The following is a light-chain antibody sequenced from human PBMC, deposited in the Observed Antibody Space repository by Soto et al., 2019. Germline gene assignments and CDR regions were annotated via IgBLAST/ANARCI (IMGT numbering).Light chain of an antibody. Sequence: DIQMTQSPSSLSASVGDRVTITCRASQSISSYLNWYQQKPGKAPKLLIYAASSLQSGVPSRFSGSGSGTDFTLTISSLQPDDFATYYCQQSYSTPLTFGGGTKVETK. CDR2: AAS. CDR1: QSISSY. J-gene: IGKJ4*01. CDR3: QQSYSTPLT. V-gene: IGKV1-39*01.